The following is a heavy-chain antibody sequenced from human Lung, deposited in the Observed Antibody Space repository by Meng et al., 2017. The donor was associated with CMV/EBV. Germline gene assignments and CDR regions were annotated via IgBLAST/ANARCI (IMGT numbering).Heavy chain of an antibody. CDR3: ARHGVDLVPADSAYYYGMDV. D-gene: IGHD2-2*01. J-gene: IGHJ6*02. CDR2: ISSSSSYI. Sequence: SCAASGFTFSSYSMNWVRQAPGKGLEWVSSISSSSSYIYYADSVKGRFTIYRDNAKNSLYLQMNSLRAEDTAVYYRARHGVDLVPADSAYYYGMDVWXQGNXVTVSS. CDR1: GFTFSSYS. V-gene: IGHV3-21*01.